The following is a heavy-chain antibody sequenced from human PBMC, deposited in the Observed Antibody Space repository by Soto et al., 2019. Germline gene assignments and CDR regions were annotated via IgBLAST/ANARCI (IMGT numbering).Heavy chain of an antibody. V-gene: IGHV1-69*02. CDR1: GGTFSRYT. J-gene: IGHJ5*02. CDR3: ARGSTIVRGAPSWFDP. Sequence: QVQLVQSGAEVKKPGSSVKVSCKASGGTFSRYTINWVRQAPGQGLEWMGRIIPIAAIANYTQKFQGRVTITWDKSSTTAYMELSSLRSDDTAVYYCARGSTIVRGAPSWFDPWGQGTLVTVSS. CDR2: IIPIAAIA. D-gene: IGHD3-10*01.